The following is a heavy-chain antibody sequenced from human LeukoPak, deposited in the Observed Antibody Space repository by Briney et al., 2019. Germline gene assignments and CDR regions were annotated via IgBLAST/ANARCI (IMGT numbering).Heavy chain of an antibody. CDR1: GVTVSSNY. V-gene: IGHV3-53*01. CDR3: ATTISGSIDY. D-gene: IGHD3-22*01. J-gene: IGHJ4*02. CDR2: IYGGGIT. Sequence: GGSLRLSCEASGVTVSSNYMSWVRQAPGKGLEWVSVIYGGGITHYADSVKGRFTISRDNSKNTLYLQMNSLRAEDTAVYYCATTISGSIDYWGQGTLVTVSS.